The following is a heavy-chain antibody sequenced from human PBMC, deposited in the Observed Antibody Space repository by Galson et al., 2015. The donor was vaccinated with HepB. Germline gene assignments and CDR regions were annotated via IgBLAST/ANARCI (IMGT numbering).Heavy chain of an antibody. V-gene: IGHV3-23*01. D-gene: IGHD3-22*01. CDR2: ISGSDTNT. Sequence: SLRLSCAASGITFSGYAMSWVRQAPGKGLEWVSLISGSDTNTYYADSVKGRFTISRDNSKNTLYLQMNSLKAEDTAVYYCAKGRGYYYLSAFDIWGQGTMVTVSS. CDR1: GITFSGYA. J-gene: IGHJ3*02. CDR3: AKGRGYYYLSAFDI.